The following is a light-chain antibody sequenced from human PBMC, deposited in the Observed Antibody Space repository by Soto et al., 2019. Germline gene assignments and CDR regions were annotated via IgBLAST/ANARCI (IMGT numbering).Light chain of an antibody. CDR1: QGITSF. Sequence: DIQMTQSPSSLSASVGDRVTITCRASQGITSFLAWYQHKPGKAPRLLIYTASHLQSGVPSRFSGSESGTNFTLTIGRLQPEDVATYYCQSYYSVPLTFGGGTKVEIK. CDR2: TAS. CDR3: QSYYSVPLT. V-gene: IGKV1-27*01. J-gene: IGKJ4*01.